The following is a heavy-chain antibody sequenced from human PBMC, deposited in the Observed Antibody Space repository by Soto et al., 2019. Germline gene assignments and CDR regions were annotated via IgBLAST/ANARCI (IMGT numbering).Heavy chain of an antibody. D-gene: IGHD3-10*01. CDR1: GDTFSFNT. V-gene: IGHV1-69*08. J-gene: IGHJ4*02. CDR3: AKDVIRGLYYFDS. Sequence: QVQLVQSGAEVKKPGSSVKVSCKASGDTFSFNTISWVRQAPGQGLEWMGRIIPTLGVANYAQRFQGRATITADKSTSTAYTELSSLGSEDTAVYYCAKDVIRGLYYFDSWGQGTLVTVSS. CDR2: IIPTLGVA.